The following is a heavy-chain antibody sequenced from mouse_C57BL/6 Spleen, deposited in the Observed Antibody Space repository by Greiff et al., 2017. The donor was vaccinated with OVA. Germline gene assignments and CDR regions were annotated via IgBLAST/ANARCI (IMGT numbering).Heavy chain of an antibody. J-gene: IGHJ2*01. CDR2: IYPSDSET. D-gene: IGHD2-3*01. CDR1: GYTFTSYW. V-gene: IGHV1-61*01. CDR3: ARGDGYYDY. Sequence: QVQLQQPGAELVRPGSSVKLSCKASGYTFTSYWMDWVKQRPGQGLEWIGNIYPSDSETHYNQKFKDKATLTVDKSSSTAYMQRSSLTSEDSAVYYCARGDGYYDYWGQGTTLTVSS.